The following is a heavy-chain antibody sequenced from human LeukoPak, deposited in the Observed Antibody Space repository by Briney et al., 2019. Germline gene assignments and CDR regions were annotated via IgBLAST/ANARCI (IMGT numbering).Heavy chain of an antibody. Sequence: SETLSLTCTVSGYSISSGYYWGWIRQPPGKGLEWIGSIYHSGSTYYNPSLKSRVTISVDTSKNQFSLKLSSVTAADTAVYYCARAQDSDPFDYWGQGTLVTVSS. CDR2: IYHSGST. CDR3: ARAQDSDPFDY. J-gene: IGHJ4*02. V-gene: IGHV4-38-2*02. D-gene: IGHD2-21*02. CDR1: GYSISSGYY.